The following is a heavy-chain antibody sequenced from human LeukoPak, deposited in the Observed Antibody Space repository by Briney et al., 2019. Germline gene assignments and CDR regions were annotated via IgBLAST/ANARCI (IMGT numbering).Heavy chain of an antibody. Sequence: SETLSLTCTVSGGSISSYYWSWIRQPPGKGLEWIGYIYYSGSTNYNPSLKCRVTISVDTSKNQFSLKLSSVTAADTAVYYCARLSGVRGAPRYDAFDIWGQGTMVTVSS. V-gene: IGHV4-59*08. D-gene: IGHD3-10*01. CDR1: GGSISSYY. CDR3: ARLSGVRGAPRYDAFDI. CDR2: IYYSGST. J-gene: IGHJ3*02.